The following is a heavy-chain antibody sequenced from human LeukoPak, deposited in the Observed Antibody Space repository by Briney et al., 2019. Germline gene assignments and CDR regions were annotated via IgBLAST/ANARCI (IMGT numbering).Heavy chain of an antibody. J-gene: IGHJ4*02. CDR2: IYHSGST. CDR3: ARVANGSGGLY. V-gene: IGHV4-38-2*02. CDR1: GYSISSGYY. Sequence: SETLSLTCTVSGYSISSGYYWGWIRQPPGKGLEWIGSIYHSGSTYYNPSLKSRVTISVDTSKNQFSLKLSSVTAADTAVYYCARVANGSGGLYWGQGTLVTVSS. D-gene: IGHD3-10*01.